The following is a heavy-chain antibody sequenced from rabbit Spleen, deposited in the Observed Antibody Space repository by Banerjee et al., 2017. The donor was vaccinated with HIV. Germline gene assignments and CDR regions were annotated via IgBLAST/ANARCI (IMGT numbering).Heavy chain of an antibody. CDR2: IDTGFGATT. J-gene: IGHJ4*01. Sequence: QEQLVESGGGLVQPEGSLTLACTASGFSFSGTYYMCWVRQAPGKGLEWIACIDTGFGATTYYASWAKGRFTISKSSSTTVTLQMTTLTAADTATYFCARDLTDVIGWNFGWWGPGTLVTVS. CDR1: GFSFSGTYY. D-gene: IGHD1-1*01. CDR3: ARDLTDVIGWNFGW. V-gene: IGHV1S45*01.